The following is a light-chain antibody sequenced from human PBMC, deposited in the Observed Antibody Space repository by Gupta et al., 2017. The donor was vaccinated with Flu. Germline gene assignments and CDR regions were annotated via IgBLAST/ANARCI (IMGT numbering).Light chain of an antibody. V-gene: IGLV2-14*01. CDR1: SRNVRGYMH. CDR2: EVS. CDR3: SSYTSATALWL. J-gene: IGLJ3*02. Sequence: TNSCTGTSRNVRGYMHVSWYRQHPGKAPKLIIYEVSNRPSRISYRFSGSKSGNAASLTISGLQGGDEADYYCSSYTSATALWLFGGGTKLTVL.